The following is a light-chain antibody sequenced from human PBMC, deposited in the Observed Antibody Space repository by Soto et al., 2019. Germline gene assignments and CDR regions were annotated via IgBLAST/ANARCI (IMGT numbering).Light chain of an antibody. CDR1: SSDVGGYNY. Sequence: QSALTQPPSASGSPGQSVTISCTGTSSDVGGYNYVSWYQQHPGKAPKLMIYEVSKRPSGVPDRFSGSKSGNTASLTVSGLQADDEADYYCSSYAGSINWVFGGGTKLTVL. V-gene: IGLV2-8*01. CDR2: EVS. CDR3: SSYAGSINWV. J-gene: IGLJ3*02.